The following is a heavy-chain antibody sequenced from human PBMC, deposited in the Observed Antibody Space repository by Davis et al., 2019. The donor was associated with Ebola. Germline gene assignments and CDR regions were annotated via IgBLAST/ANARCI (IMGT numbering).Heavy chain of an antibody. Sequence: GESLKISCAASGFTFSSYAMSWVRQAPGKGLEWVSYISSSSSTIYYADSVKGRFTISRDNAKNSLYLQMNSLKIEDTAVYYCTREEGGSHGPWGQGTLVTVSS. J-gene: IGHJ5*02. V-gene: IGHV3-48*01. CDR2: ISSSSSTI. CDR3: TREEGGSHGP. D-gene: IGHD3-16*01. CDR1: GFTFSSYA.